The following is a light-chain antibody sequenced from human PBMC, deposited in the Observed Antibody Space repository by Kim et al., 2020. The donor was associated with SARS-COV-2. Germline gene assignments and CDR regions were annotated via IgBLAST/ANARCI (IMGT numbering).Light chain of an antibody. CDR1: PSLLYSVGNTY. Sequence: GQAASVSCRSSPSLLYSVGNTYLHWFHQRPGQSPRRLLYRVSNRVSGVPDRISGSGSGTDFTLKISRVEAEDVGIYYCMQGSHLYSFGQGTKLEI. J-gene: IGKJ2*03. V-gene: IGKV2-30*01. CDR3: MQGSHLYS. CDR2: RVS.